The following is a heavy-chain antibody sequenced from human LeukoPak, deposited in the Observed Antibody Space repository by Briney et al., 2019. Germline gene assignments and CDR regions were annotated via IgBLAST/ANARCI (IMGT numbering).Heavy chain of an antibody. J-gene: IGHJ3*02. Sequence: GGPLRLSCAASGFTFSSYTMTWVRQAPGKGLEWVSSIIRGSGYIYYADSVKGRFTISRDNPKNSLYLQMNSLRAEDTAVYYCARGDYGDDHAFDIWGQGTMVTVSS. CDR3: ARGDYGDDHAFDI. CDR1: GFTFSSYT. V-gene: IGHV3-21*01. CDR2: IIRGSGYI. D-gene: IGHD4-17*01.